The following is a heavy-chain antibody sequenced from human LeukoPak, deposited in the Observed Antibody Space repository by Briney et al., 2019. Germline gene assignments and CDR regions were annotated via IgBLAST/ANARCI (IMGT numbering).Heavy chain of an antibody. CDR1: RESFSDNY. Sequence: SETLSLTCAVYRESFSDNYWSWIRQPPGKGLEWIGYIYYSGSTNYNPSLKSRVTISVDTSKNQFSLKLSSVTAADTAVYYCVRDDSRPSNAFDIWGQGTMVTVSS. J-gene: IGHJ3*02. V-gene: IGHV4-59*01. CDR3: VRDDSRPSNAFDI. CDR2: IYYSGST. D-gene: IGHD6-13*01.